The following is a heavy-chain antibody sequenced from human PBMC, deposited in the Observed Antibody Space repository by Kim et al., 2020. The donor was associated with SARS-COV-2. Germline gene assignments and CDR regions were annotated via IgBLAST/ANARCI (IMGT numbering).Heavy chain of an antibody. Sequence: GGSLRLSCTASDFTFNNYALTWGRKAPGKGLEWVSAISVGGTNTYYADPFKGRFTNSRDNSTSTLYLQMNSLTAEAAAIYYCAGDPRAHYFDYWGQGTLVTVSS. V-gene: IGHV3-23*01. CDR1: DFTFNNYA. CDR2: ISVGGTNT. CDR3: AGDPRAHYFDY. J-gene: IGHJ4*02.